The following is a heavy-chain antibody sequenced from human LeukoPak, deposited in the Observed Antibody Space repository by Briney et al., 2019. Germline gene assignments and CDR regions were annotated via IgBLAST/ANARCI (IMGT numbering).Heavy chain of an antibody. D-gene: IGHD2-2*01. V-gene: IGHV3-21*01. Sequence: GGSLRLSCAASGFTFSSYSMNWVRQAPGKGLEWVSSISSSSSYIYYADSVKGRSTISRDNAKNSLYLQMNSLRAEDTAVYYCARVGTVVVPAAPTYAFDIWGQGTMVTVSS. CDR2: ISSSSSYI. CDR3: ARVGTVVVPAAPTYAFDI. CDR1: GFTFSSYS. J-gene: IGHJ3*02.